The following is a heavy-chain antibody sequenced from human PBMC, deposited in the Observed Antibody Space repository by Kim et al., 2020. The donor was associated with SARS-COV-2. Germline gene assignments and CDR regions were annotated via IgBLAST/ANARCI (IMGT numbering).Heavy chain of an antibody. CDR2: INTNTGNP. V-gene: IGHV7-4-1*02. CDR3: AESRGGFGEFFFYYYYGMDV. D-gene: IGHD3-10*01. CDR1: GYTFTSYA. Sequence: ASVKVSCKASGYTFTSYAMNWVRQAPGQGLEWMGWINTNTGNPTYAQGFTGRFVVSLDTSVSTAYLQISSLKAEDTAVYYCAESRGGFGEFFFYYYYGMDVWGQGTTVTVSS. J-gene: IGHJ6*02.